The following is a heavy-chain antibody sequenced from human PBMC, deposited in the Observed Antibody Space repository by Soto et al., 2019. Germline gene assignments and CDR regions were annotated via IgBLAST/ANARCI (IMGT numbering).Heavy chain of an antibody. J-gene: IGHJ5*02. CDR2: IIPVLATT. Sequence: SVKVSCKASGGTFSSYAISWVRQAPGQGLEWMGGIIPVLATTTYAQKFQGRVSISADESTSTAYIELSSLNSEDTAVYYCACNWGNSLRKWPAPWGPGTMV. D-gene: IGHD7-27*01. V-gene: IGHV1-69*13. CDR3: ACNWGNSLRKWPAP. CDR1: GGTFSSYA.